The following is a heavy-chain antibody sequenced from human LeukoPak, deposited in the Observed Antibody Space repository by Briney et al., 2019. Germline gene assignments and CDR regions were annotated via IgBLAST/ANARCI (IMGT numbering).Heavy chain of an antibody. Sequence: SETLSLTCAVYGGSFSGYYWSWIRQPPGKGLEWIGYIYYSGSTNYNPSLKSRVTISVDTSKNQFSLKLSSVTAADTAVYYCARGPYYDFWSGYLYYFDYWGQGTLVTVSS. CDR3: ARGPYYDFWSGYLYYFDY. CDR1: GGSFSGYY. V-gene: IGHV4-59*01. CDR2: IYYSGST. J-gene: IGHJ4*02. D-gene: IGHD3-3*01.